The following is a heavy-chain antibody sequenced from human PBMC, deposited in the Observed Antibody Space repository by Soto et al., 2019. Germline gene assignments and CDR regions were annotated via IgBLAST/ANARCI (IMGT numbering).Heavy chain of an antibody. J-gene: IGHJ4*02. D-gene: IGHD5-12*01. CDR1: GGSIISGGYY. V-gene: IGHV4-31*03. CDR3: ARGVRGYSGYGPPDY. Sequence: QVHLQESGPGLVKPSQTLSLTCTVSGGSIISGGYYWSWIRQHPGKGLEWIGYIYYNGSPYYNPSLKSRVTISLDTSKNQFSMNLRSETAADTAVYYCARGVRGYSGYGPPDYWGQGTLVAVAS. CDR2: IYYNGSP.